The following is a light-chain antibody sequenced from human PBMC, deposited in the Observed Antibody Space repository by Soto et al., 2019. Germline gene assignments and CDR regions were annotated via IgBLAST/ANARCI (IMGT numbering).Light chain of an antibody. CDR1: SSDVGGYNS. J-gene: IGLJ1*01. CDR2: DVN. Sequence: QPVLTEPRSVSGSPGESVTITCTGTSSDVGGYNSVSWYQQRPDKAPKLMIYDVNKWPSGVPDRFSGSKSGNTASLTISGLQADDEADYYCCSSAGDNSFYVFGTGTKVTVL. V-gene: IGLV2-11*01. CDR3: CSSAGDNSFYV.